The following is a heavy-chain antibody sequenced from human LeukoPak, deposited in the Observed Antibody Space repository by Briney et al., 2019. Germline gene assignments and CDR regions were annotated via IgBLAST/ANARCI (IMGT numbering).Heavy chain of an antibody. CDR2: INHSRST. CDR1: GGSFSGYY. J-gene: IGHJ4*02. CDR3: ARRRSVSPFDY. Sequence: PSETLSLTCAVYGGSFSGYYWSWIRQPPGKGLEWIGEINHSRSTNYNPSLKSRVTISVDTSKNQFSLKLSSVTAADTAVYYCARRRSVSPFDYWGQGTLVTVSS. V-gene: IGHV4-34*01. D-gene: IGHD5/OR15-5a*01.